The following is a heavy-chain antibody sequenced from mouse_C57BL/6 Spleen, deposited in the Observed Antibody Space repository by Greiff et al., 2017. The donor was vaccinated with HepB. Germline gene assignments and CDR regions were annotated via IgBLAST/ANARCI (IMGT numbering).Heavy chain of an antibody. V-gene: IGHV1-64*01. CDR1: GYTFTSYW. D-gene: IGHD1-1*01. J-gene: IGHJ4*01. CDR2: IHPNSGST. Sequence: QVQLQQPGAELVKPGASVKLSCKASGYTFTSYWMHWVKQRPGQGLEWIGMIHPNSGSTNYNEKFKSKATLTVDKSSSTAYMQLSSLTSDDSAVYYCARQKVATRSTMDYWGQGTSVTVSS. CDR3: ARQKVATRSTMDY.